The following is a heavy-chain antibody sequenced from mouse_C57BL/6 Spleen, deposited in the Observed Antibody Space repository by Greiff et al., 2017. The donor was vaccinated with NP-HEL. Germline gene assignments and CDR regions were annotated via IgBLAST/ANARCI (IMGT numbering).Heavy chain of an antibody. CDR1: GFTFTDYY. Sequence: EVQVVESGGGLVQPGGSLSLSCAASGFTFTDYYMSWVRQPPGKALEWLGFIRNKANGYTTEYSASVKGRFTISRDNSQSILYLQMNALRAEDSATYYCASSYYGSSPFDYWGQGTTLTVSS. D-gene: IGHD1-1*01. CDR2: IRNKANGYTT. J-gene: IGHJ2*01. V-gene: IGHV7-3*01. CDR3: ASSYYGSSPFDY.